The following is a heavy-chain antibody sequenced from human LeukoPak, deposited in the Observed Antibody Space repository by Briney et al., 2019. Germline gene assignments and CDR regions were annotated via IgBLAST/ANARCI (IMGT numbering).Heavy chain of an antibody. CDR1: GFTFSSYG. J-gene: IGHJ4*02. CDR2: VANDGNDK. CDR3: AKDGTFGAATYYFDY. D-gene: IGHD3-3*01. Sequence: GRSLRLSCAASGFTFSSYGMHWVRQAPGKGLEWVAAVANDGNDKRYADSVKGRFTISRDNSKNTLYLQMNSLRGEDTAVYYCAKDGTFGAATYYFDYWGQGTLVTVSS. V-gene: IGHV3-30*18.